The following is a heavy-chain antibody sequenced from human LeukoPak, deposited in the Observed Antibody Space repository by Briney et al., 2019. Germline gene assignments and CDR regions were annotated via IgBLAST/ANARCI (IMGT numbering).Heavy chain of an antibody. J-gene: IGHJ3*02. Sequence: PSETLSLTCTVSGGSISSYYWSWIRQPPGKGLEWIGYIYYSGSTNYNPSLKSRVTISVDTSKNQFSLKLSSVTAADTAVYYCARDVYYYGSGSYRAFDIWGQGTMVTVSS. D-gene: IGHD3-10*01. CDR3: ARDVYYYGSGSYRAFDI. CDR2: IYYSGST. V-gene: IGHV4-59*01. CDR1: GGSISSYY.